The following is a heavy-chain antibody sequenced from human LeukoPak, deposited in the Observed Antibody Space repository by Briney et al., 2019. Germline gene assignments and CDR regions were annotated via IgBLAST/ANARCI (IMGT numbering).Heavy chain of an antibody. CDR1: GFTFDDYA. CDR3: AKDLFKTGTTGFDY. D-gene: IGHD1-1*01. Sequence: PGRSLRLSCAASGFTFDDYAMHWVRQAPGKGLERVSGISWNSGSIGYADSVKGRFTISRDNAKNSLYLQMNSLRAEDTALYYCAKDLFKTGTTGFDYWGQGTLVTVSS. CDR2: ISWNSGSI. V-gene: IGHV3-9*01. J-gene: IGHJ4*02.